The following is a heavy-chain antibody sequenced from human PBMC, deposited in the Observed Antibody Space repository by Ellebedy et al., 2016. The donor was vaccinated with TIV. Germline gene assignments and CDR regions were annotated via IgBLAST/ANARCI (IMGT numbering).Heavy chain of an antibody. V-gene: IGHV1-8*01. CDR3: ARFSRRQQMKQGMDV. D-gene: IGHD6-13*01. CDR2: MNPNSGNT. CDR1: GYTFTSYD. J-gene: IGHJ6*02. Sequence: ASVKVSCXASGYTFTSYDINWVRQATGQGLEWMGWMNPNSGNTGYAPKFQGRVTMTRNTSITTAYMELSSLRSEDTAVYYCARFSRRQQMKQGMDVWGQGTTATVSS.